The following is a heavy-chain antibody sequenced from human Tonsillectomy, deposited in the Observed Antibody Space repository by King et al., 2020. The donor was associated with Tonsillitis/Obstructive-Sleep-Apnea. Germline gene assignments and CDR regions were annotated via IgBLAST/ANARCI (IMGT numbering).Heavy chain of an antibody. CDR1: GFTFSNYW. V-gene: IGHV3-7*04. D-gene: IGHD4-17*01. Sequence: VQLVESGGGLVQPGGSLRLSCAASGFTFSNYWMSWVRQAPGKGLAWVAKMNQEGSQKYYVDSVKGRFTISRDNAKNSLYLQMNSLRAEDTAIYYCARDLLKDRTTADGDYWGQGTLVTVSS. J-gene: IGHJ4*02. CDR2: MNQEGSQK. CDR3: ARDLLKDRTTADGDY.